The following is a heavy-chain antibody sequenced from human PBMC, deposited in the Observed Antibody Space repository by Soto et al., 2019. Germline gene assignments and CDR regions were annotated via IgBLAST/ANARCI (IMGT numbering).Heavy chain of an antibody. CDR2: IWYDVSNK. CDR1: GFTFSSYG. V-gene: IGHV3-33*01. D-gene: IGHD6-19*01. Sequence: QVQLVESGGGVVQPGRSLRLSCAASGFTFSSYGMHWVRQAPGKGLECVAVIWYDVSNKYYADSVKCRFTISRDNSNNTLYLRMNRQRAEDTAVYYSARDSYSSVWYGSDSYYYYGMGVWCQVTTVTVAS. J-gene: IGHJ6*02. CDR3: ARDSYSSVWYGSDSYYYYGMGV.